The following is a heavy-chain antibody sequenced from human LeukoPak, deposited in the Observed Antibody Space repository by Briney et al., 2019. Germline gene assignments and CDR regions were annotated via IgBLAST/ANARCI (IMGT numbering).Heavy chain of an antibody. CDR3: ARGGYSYPFLMGRDYYYYYMDV. Sequence: ASVKASCKASGYTFTVYYMHWVRQAPGQGLEWMGWINPNSGGTNYAQKFQGRVTMTRDTSISTAYMELSRLRSDDTAVYYCARGGYSYPFLMGRDYYYYYMDVWGKGTTVTISS. V-gene: IGHV1-2*02. CDR1: GYTFTVYY. J-gene: IGHJ6*03. CDR2: INPNSGGT. D-gene: IGHD5-18*01.